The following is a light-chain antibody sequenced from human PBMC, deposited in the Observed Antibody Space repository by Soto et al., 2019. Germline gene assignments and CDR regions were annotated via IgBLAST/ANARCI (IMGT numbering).Light chain of an antibody. J-gene: IGKJ5*01. CDR3: QQRSNWPPIT. CDR2: DAS. CDR1: QSVSSSS. Sequence: EIVLTQSPGTVSLSPGERATLSCRASQSVSSSSLAWYQQKPGQAPRLLIHDASTRATGIPARFSGSGSGTDFTLTISSLEPEDFAVYYCQQRSNWPPITFGQGTRLEIK. V-gene: IGKV3D-20*02.